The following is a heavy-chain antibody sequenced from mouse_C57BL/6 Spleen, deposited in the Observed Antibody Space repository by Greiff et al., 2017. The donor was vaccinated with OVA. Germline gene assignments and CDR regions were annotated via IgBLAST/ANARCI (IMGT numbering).Heavy chain of an antibody. Sequence: QVQLQQPGAELVMPGASVKLSCKASGYTFTSYWMHWVKQRPGQGLEWIGEIDPSDSYTNYNHKFKGKSTLSVDKSSSTAYMQLSSLTSEDSAVYYCARSEGGTTYFDVWGTGTTVTISS. CDR1: GYTFTSYW. CDR3: ARSEGGTTYFDV. J-gene: IGHJ1*03. CDR2: IDPSDSYT. D-gene: IGHD4-1*01. V-gene: IGHV1-69*01.